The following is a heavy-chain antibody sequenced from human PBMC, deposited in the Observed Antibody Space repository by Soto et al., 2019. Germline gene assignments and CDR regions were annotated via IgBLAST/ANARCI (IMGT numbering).Heavy chain of an antibody. CDR2: ISTTSTYI. J-gene: IGHJ2*01. CDR1: GFTFSSHT. V-gene: IGHV3-21*01. Sequence: EVQLVESGGGLVKPGGSLRLSCAASGFTFSSHTMNWVRQAPGKGPEWVSSISTTSTYIYYADSVKGRFTISRDNAKNSLYLQTNDLRAEDTAVYYCARGPYEDWYLGLWGRGTLVNVSS. D-gene: IGHD2-8*01. CDR3: ARGPYEDWYLGL.